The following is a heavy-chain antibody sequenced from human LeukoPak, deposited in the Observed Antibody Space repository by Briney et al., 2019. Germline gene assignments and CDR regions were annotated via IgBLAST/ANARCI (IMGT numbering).Heavy chain of an antibody. CDR2: ISAYNGNT. CDR3: AREFSTMIVVPSGMDV. Sequence: ASVKVSCKASGYTFTSYGISWVRQAPGQGLEWMGWISAYNGNTNYAQKLQGRVTMTTDTSTSTAYMELRSLRSDDTAVYYCAREFSTMIVVPSGMDVWGQGTTVTVSS. D-gene: IGHD3-22*01. CDR1: GYTFTSYG. J-gene: IGHJ6*02. V-gene: IGHV1-18*01.